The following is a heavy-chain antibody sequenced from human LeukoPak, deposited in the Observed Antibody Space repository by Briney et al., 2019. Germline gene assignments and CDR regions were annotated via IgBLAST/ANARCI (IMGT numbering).Heavy chain of an antibody. CDR2: IYTSGST. Sequence: SETLSLTCTVSGGYISSDHWNWIRQPAGKGLEWIGGIYTSGSTNYNPSLKSRVTMSVDRSKNQFSLKLSSVTAADTAMYYCARDPFSSSGDWGQGTLVTVSS. CDR3: ARDPFSSSGD. CDR1: GGYISSDH. D-gene: IGHD3-10*01. V-gene: IGHV4-4*07. J-gene: IGHJ4*02.